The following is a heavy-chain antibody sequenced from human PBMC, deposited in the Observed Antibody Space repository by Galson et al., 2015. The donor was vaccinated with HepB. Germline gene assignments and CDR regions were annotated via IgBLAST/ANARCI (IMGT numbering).Heavy chain of an antibody. CDR3: AKDVLSIAVAGDYFDS. V-gene: IGHV3-23*01. Sequence: SLRLSCAASGFSFSSYAMSWVRQAPGKGLEWVSTISGGGDKTYNADSVKGRFTISRDNSKNTVYLHMSGLRAEDTAVYYCAKDVLSIAVAGDYFDSWGQGTLVSVSS. J-gene: IGHJ4*02. D-gene: IGHD6-19*01. CDR1: GFSFSSYA. CDR2: ISGGGDKT.